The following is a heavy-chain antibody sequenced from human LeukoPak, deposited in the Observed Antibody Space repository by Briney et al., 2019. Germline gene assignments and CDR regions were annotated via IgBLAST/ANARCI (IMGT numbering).Heavy chain of an antibody. CDR3: ARDFEYSSSGRDGHCFDP. D-gene: IGHD6-6*01. CDR2: VNPNSGGT. Sequence: SSVKLSCNASGYTFTVYYMHWVRQAPGPGLEWMGWVNPNSGGTNYAQQFHGRVTMTRDTTIITAYMELSRVRSDDTDVYYCARDFEYSSSGRDGHCFDPWGQGPLVTVSS. V-gene: IGHV1-2*02. J-gene: IGHJ5*02. CDR1: GYTFTVYY.